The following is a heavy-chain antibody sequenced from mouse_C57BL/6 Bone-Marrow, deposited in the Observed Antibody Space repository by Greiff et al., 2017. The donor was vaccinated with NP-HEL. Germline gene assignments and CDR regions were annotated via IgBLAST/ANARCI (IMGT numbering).Heavy chain of an antibody. CDR2: IYPRDGST. V-gene: IGHV1-78*01. Sequence: QVQLQQSDAELVKPGASVKISCKVSGYTFTDHTIHWMKQRPEQGLEWIGYIYPRDGSTKYNEKFKGKATLTADKSSSTAYMQLSRLTSEDSAVYFCARRGGHYYGSFFDYWGQGTTLTVSS. D-gene: IGHD1-1*01. CDR1: GYTFTDHT. J-gene: IGHJ2*01. CDR3: ARRGGHYYGSFFDY.